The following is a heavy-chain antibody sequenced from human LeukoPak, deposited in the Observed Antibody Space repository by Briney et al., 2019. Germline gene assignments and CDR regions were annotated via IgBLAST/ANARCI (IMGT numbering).Heavy chain of an antibody. D-gene: IGHD3-10*01. Sequence: GGSLRLSCAASGFTFRSYWMHWVRQAPGKGLVWVSRINSDGSSTSYADSVKGRFTISRDNSKNTLYVQMNSLRAEDTAVYYCARPGYYGSGSYPFDSWGQGTLVTVSS. V-gene: IGHV3-74*01. J-gene: IGHJ4*02. CDR3: ARPGYYGSGSYPFDS. CDR1: GFTFRSYW. CDR2: INSDGSST.